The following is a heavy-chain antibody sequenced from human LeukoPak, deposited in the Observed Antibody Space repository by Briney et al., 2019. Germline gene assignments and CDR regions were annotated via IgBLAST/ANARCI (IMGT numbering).Heavy chain of an antibody. CDR1: GYTFTGYY. CDR3: ARAFIGGFIVDY. J-gene: IGHJ4*02. CDR2: INPNSGGT. V-gene: IGHV1-2*02. Sequence: ASVKVSCKASGYTFTGYYMHWVRQAPGQGLEWMGWINPNSGGTNYAQKFQGRVTMTRDTSISTAYMELSRLRSDDTAVYYCARAFIGGFIVDYWGQGTLVTVSS. D-gene: IGHD3-16*02.